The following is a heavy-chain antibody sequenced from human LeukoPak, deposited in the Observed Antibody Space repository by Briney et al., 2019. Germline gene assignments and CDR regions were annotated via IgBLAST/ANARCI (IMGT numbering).Heavy chain of an antibody. Sequence: SETLSLTCAVSGGSISSGGYSWRWIRQPPGKGLEWIGYIYYSGSTYYNPSLKSRVTISVDTSKNQFSLKLSSVTAADTAVYYCAREYGDYYFDYWGQGTLVTVSA. CDR1: GGSISSGGYS. CDR2: IYYSGST. CDR3: AREYGDYYFDY. V-gene: IGHV4-30-4*07. J-gene: IGHJ4*02. D-gene: IGHD4-17*01.